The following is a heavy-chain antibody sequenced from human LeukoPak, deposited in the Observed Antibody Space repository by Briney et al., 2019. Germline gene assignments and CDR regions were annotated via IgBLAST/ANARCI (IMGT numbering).Heavy chain of an antibody. D-gene: IGHD3-10*01. CDR2: ISSSSSYI. CDR1: GFSVSMYS. Sequence: PGGSLRLSCAASGFSVSMYSMNWVRQAPWKGLEWVSTISSSSSYIYYADSMKGRITISRDNAKNSLYLQMNSLRAEDTAVYYCARDEQGIDYWGQGTLVTVSS. CDR3: ARDEQGIDY. J-gene: IGHJ4*02. V-gene: IGHV3-21*01.